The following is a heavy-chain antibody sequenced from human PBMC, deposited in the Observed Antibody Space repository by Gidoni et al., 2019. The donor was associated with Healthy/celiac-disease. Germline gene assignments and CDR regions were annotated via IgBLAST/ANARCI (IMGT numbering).Heavy chain of an antibody. J-gene: IGHJ6*02. V-gene: IGHV4-4*07. Sequence: QVQLQESGPGLVKPSETLSLTCTVSGGPISSYYWSWIRQPAGKGLEWIGRIYTSGSTNYNPSLKSRVTMSVDTSKNLFSLKLSSVTAADTAVYYCARGRLDYYYYCGMDVWGQGTTVTVSS. CDR1: GGPISSYY. CDR2: IYTSGST. CDR3: ARGRLDYYYYCGMDV. D-gene: IGHD6-6*01.